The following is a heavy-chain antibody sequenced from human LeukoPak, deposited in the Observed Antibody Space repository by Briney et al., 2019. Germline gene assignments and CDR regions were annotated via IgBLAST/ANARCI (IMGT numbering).Heavy chain of an antibody. CDR2: INSDGSWT. CDR3: AKDDSGYSNPYGMDV. CDR1: GNYW. D-gene: IGHD6-13*01. Sequence: GGSLRLSCAASGNYWMHWVRQAPGKGLVWVSHINSDGSWTSYADSVKGRFTISEDNAKNTLYLQMNSLRAEDTAVYYCAKDDSGYSNPYGMDVWGQGTTVTVSS. V-gene: IGHV3-74*01. J-gene: IGHJ6*02.